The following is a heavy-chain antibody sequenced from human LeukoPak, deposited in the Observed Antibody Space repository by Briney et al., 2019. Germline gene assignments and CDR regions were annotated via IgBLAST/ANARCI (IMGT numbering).Heavy chain of an antibody. CDR1: GGTFSSYA. J-gene: IGHJ5*02. CDR2: IIPIFVTA. CDR3: ARDNSGGSTWWFDP. Sequence: SVKVSCKASGGTFSSYAISWVRQAPGQGLEWMGGIIPIFVTANYAQKFQGRVTITADESTSTAYMELSSLRSEDTAVYYCARDNSGGSTWWFDPWGQGTLVTVSS. D-gene: IGHD2-15*01. V-gene: IGHV1-69*13.